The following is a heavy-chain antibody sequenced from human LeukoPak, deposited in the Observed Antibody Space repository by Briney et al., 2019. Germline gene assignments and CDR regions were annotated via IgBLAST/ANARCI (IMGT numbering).Heavy chain of an antibody. J-gene: IGHJ4*02. V-gene: IGHV1-69*13. CDR2: TIPIFGTA. Sequence: ASVKVSCKASGGTFSSHAISWVRQAPGQGLEWMGGTIPIFGTANYAQKFQGRVTITADESTSTAYMELSSLRSEDTAVYYCARVGSSGSYFDYWGQGTLVTVSS. D-gene: IGHD1-26*01. CDR3: ARVGSSGSYFDY. CDR1: GGTFSSHA.